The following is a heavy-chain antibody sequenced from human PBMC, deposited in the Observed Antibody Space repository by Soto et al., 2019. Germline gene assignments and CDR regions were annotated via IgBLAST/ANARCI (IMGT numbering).Heavy chain of an antibody. CDR3: ARDKAAFDI. Sequence: LRLSCAASGFTFSSYGMHWVRQAPGKGLEWVAVIWYDGSNKYYADSVKGRFTISRDNSKNTLYLQMNSLRAEDTAVYYCARDKAAFDIWGQGTMVTVSS. V-gene: IGHV3-33*01. J-gene: IGHJ3*02. CDR1: GFTFSSYG. CDR2: IWYDGSNK.